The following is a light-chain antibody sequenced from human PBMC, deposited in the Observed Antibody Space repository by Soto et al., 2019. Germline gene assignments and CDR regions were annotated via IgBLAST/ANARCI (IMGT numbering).Light chain of an antibody. CDR2: GAS. CDR3: QQYTDWPTT. V-gene: IGKV3-15*01. J-gene: IGKJ1*01. CDR1: QSVRTT. Sequence: EIVMRQSPATLSVSPGQRATLSCRASQSVRTTVAWYHQRPGQAPRLLIYGASTRATGVPDRFSGGGSGTDFTLTVTGLQSEDFGIYYCQQYTDWPTTFGRGTKV.